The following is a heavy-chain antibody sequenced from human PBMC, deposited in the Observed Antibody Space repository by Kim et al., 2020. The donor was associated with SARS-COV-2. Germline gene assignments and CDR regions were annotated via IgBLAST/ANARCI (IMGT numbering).Heavy chain of an antibody. CDR2: IYTSGST. J-gene: IGHJ6*02. CDR1: GGSISSYY. Sequence: SETLSLTCTVSGGSISSYYWSWIRQPAGKGLEWIGRIYTSGSTNYNPSLKSRVTMSVDTSKNQFSLKLSSVTAADTAVYYCARDWGLAASIAAPAPNYGMDVWGQGTTVTVSS. V-gene: IGHV4-4*07. CDR3: ARDWGLAASIAAPAPNYGMDV. D-gene: IGHD6-6*01.